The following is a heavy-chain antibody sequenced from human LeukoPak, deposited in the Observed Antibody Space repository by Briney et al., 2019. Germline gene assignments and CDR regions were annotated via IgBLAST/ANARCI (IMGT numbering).Heavy chain of an antibody. CDR3: ARDYSSSAWWYFDL. CDR1: GFTFSSYS. Sequence: GGSLRLSCAASGFTFSSYSMNWVRQAPGKGLEWVSYISSSSSTIYYADSVKGRFTISRDNAKNSLYLQMNSLRAEDTAVYYCARDYSSSAWWYFDLWGRGTLVTVSS. D-gene: IGHD6-13*01. CDR2: ISSSSSTI. J-gene: IGHJ2*01. V-gene: IGHV3-48*04.